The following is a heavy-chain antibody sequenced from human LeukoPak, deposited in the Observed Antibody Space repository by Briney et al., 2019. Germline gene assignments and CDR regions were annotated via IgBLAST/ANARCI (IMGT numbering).Heavy chain of an antibody. CDR1: GFTFSAYN. V-gene: IGHV3-21*01. CDR3: ARDLQWLALFDY. CDR2: ISTTNSYI. D-gene: IGHD6-19*01. Sequence: PGGSLRLSCVVSGFTFSAYNMNWVRQAPGKGLEWVSSISTTNSYIYYADSVTGRFTISRDNAKNSLYLQMHSLRAEGTAVYYCARDLQWLALFDYWGQGTLVTVSS. J-gene: IGHJ4*02.